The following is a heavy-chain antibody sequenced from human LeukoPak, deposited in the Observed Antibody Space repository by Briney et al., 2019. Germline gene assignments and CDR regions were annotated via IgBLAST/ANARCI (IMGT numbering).Heavy chain of an antibody. CDR2: IYFSGGT. Sequence: SETLSLTCTVSGDSISSSNCYWGWIRQPPGKGLEWIGSIYFSGGTYYNASLKSRVTISVDTSKNQFSLKLSSVTAADTAVYYCASFYRRNWFDPWGQGTLVTVSS. D-gene: IGHD1-26*01. CDR3: ASFYRRNWFDP. J-gene: IGHJ5*02. V-gene: IGHV4-39*01. CDR1: GDSISSSNCY.